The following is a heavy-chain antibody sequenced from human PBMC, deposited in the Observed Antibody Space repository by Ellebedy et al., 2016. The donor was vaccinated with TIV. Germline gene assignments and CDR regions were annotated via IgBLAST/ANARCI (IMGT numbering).Heavy chain of an antibody. V-gene: IGHV4-4*07. CDR2: IYMSGST. Sequence: SETLSLTXTVSGGSINSYYWSWIRQPAGKGLEWIGRIYMSGSTNYNPSLKSRVTMSVDTSKNQFSLKLTSVTAADTGVYYCARDRSISAAVPRWFDPWGQGTLVTVSS. J-gene: IGHJ5*02. CDR1: GGSINSYY. D-gene: IGHD6-13*01. CDR3: ARDRSISAAVPRWFDP.